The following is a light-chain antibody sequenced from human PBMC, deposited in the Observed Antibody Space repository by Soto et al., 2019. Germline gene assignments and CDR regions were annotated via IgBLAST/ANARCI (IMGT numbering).Light chain of an antibody. J-gene: IGKJ1*01. V-gene: IGKV1-5*03. Sequence: DIHMTQSPSTLSASVGDRVTITCRASQNINSWLAWYQQKPGKAPKXLIYEASSLEKGVPARFGGSGSGTEFTLTISSLQPDDFATYYCQQYNVYSWTFGQGTKVDIK. CDR3: QQYNVYSWT. CDR1: QNINSW. CDR2: EAS.